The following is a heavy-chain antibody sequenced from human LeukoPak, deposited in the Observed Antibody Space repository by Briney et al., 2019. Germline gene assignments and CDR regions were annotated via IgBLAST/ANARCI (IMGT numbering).Heavy chain of an antibody. V-gene: IGHV3-30*02. CDR1: GFTFSSYG. Sequence: PGGSLRLSCTASGFTFSSYGMHWVRQAPGKGLEWVAFIRYDGSNKYYADSVKGRFTISRDNSKNTLYLQMNSLRAEDTAVYYCARSEQWLVYFDYWGQGTLVTVSS. D-gene: IGHD6-19*01. CDR2: IRYDGSNK. CDR3: ARSEQWLVYFDY. J-gene: IGHJ4*02.